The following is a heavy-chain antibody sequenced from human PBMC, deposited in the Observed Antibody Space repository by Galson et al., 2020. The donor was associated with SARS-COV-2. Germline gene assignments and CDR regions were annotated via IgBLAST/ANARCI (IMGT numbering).Heavy chain of an antibody. V-gene: IGHV2-70*11. Sequence: SGPTLVNPTQTLTLTCTFSGFSLSTSGMCVSWIRQPPGKALECLARIDWDDDKYYSTYLKTRLTISKDTSKNQVVLTMTNMDPVDTATYYCARILYSRGAFDIWGQGTMVTVSS. CDR1: GFSLSTSGMC. D-gene: IGHD5-18*01. J-gene: IGHJ3*02. CDR2: IDWDDDK. CDR3: ARILYSRGAFDI.